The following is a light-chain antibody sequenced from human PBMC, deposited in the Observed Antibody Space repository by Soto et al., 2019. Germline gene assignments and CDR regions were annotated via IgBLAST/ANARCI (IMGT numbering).Light chain of an antibody. Sequence: IVMTQTPATLSVSPGGRVTLSCRASQSVSYHVAWYQQKPGQTPRLVIYDASTRASGIPARFSGSRSGTDFTLTISRLEPEDFALYYCQQYVSLPVTFGQGTKVDIK. CDR1: QSVSYH. V-gene: IGKV3-15*01. CDR3: QQYVSLPVT. CDR2: DAS. J-gene: IGKJ2*01.